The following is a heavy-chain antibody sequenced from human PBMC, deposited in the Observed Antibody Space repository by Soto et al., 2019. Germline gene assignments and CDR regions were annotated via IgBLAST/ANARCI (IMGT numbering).Heavy chain of an antibody. Sequence: RASVKVSCKASGYTFTSYYMHWVRQAPGQGLEWMGIINPSGGSTSYAQKFQGRVTMTRDTSTSTVYMELSSLRSEDTAVYYCARGGPAVNYYYYYGMDVWGQGTTVTV. CDR1: GYTFTSYY. D-gene: IGHD3-16*01. CDR3: ARGGPAVNYYYYYGMDV. V-gene: IGHV1-46*01. J-gene: IGHJ6*02. CDR2: INPSGGST.